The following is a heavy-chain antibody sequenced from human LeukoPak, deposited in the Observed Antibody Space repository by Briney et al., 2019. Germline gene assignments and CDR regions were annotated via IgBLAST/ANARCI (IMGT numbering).Heavy chain of an antibody. J-gene: IGHJ3*02. Sequence: ASVTVSFKVSGYTLTQLSMHWVRQAPGKGGEWMGGFDPEDGEKIYAHKLQGRVTNNEDTSTDTAYMAISRLRSEHTAVYYCATARSQYPDFVVVPASTRAYAFDIWGQGTMVTVSS. D-gene: IGHD2-2*01. CDR1: GYTLTQLS. CDR2: FDPEDGEK. CDR3: ATARSQYPDFVVVPASTRAYAFDI. V-gene: IGHV1-24*01.